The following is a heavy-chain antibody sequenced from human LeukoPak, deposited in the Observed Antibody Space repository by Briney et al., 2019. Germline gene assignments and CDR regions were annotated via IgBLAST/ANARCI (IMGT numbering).Heavy chain of an antibody. J-gene: IGHJ4*02. V-gene: IGHV3-23*01. D-gene: IGHD1-1*01. Sequence: GGSLRLSCTASGFTFSSYTMTWVRQAPGKGLKWVSTITTGDGNTYYADSVKGRFTVSRDDSKNTLYLQMNSLRAEDTALYYCARELVTTEISYFDYWGQGTLVTVSS. CDR3: ARELVTTEISYFDY. CDR2: ITTGDGNT. CDR1: GFTFSSYT.